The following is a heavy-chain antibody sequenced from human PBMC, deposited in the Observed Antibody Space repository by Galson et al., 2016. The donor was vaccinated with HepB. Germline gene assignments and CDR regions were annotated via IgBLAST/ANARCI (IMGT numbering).Heavy chain of an antibody. Sequence: FLRLSCAASGFTFSSYWMHWVRPAPGKGLVWVSRVRTDGSQTSYADSVLGRFTISRDNARNTLDLQMNNLRAEDTAVYYCVRVDSFGWYAFDIWGQGTVVTVSS. V-gene: IGHV3-74*01. CDR1: GFTFSSYW. CDR3: VRVDSFGWYAFDI. D-gene: IGHD3-22*01. CDR2: VRTDGSQT. J-gene: IGHJ3*02.